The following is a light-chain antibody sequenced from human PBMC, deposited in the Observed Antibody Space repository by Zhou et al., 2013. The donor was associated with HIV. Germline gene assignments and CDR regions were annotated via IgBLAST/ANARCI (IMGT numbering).Light chain of an antibody. Sequence: DIQMTQSPSTLSASVGDRVTITCRTSQSISSWLAWYQQKLVKAPKLLIYGATYLEAGVPSRFSASGSGTDFTLTITNLQPDDFATYYCQQATSYPVTFGQGTRL. J-gene: IGKJ5*01. CDR3: QQATSYPVT. CDR2: GAT. CDR1: QSISSW. V-gene: IGKV1-5*01.